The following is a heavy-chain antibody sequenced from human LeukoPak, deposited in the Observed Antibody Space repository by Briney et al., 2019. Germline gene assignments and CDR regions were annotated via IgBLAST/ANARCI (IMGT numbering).Heavy chain of an antibody. CDR2: IYYSGST. J-gene: IGHJ4*02. CDR3: ARGGVRGVIKYFDY. V-gene: IGHV4-59*12. D-gene: IGHD3-10*01. Sequence: SETLSLTCTVSGGSISSYYWSWIRQPPGKGLEWIGYIYYSGSTNYNPSLKSRVTISVDTSKNQFSLKLSSVTAADTAVYYCARGGVRGVIKYFDYWGQGTLVTVSS. CDR1: GGSISSYY.